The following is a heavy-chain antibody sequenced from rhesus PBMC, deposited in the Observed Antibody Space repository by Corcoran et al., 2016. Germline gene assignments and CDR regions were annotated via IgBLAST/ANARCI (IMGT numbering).Heavy chain of an antibody. Sequence: QVQLQESGPGLVKPSETLSVTCAVSGGPISSNYWSWIRQAPGKGLEWIGYIYGSGSSTNYNPSLKSRVTLSVDTSKNQLSLRLSSVTAADTAVYFCARVIGNYFDYWGQGVLVTVSS. CDR1: GGPISSNY. V-gene: IGHV4-169*01. J-gene: IGHJ4*01. CDR3: ARVIGNYFDY. CDR2: IYGSGSST. D-gene: IGHD1-1-1*01.